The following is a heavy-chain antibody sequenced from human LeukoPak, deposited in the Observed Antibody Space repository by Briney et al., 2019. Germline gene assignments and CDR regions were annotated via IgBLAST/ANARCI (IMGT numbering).Heavy chain of an antibody. Sequence: VQPGGSLRLSCAASGFTFNIYWMTWVRQAPGQGLEWVANIKEDGSGKYYVDSVKGRFTISRDNAKNSLYLQMNRLRAEDTAVYYCARGLVPPDYWGQGTLVTVSS. CDR3: ARGLVPPDY. J-gene: IGHJ4*02. V-gene: IGHV3-7*01. CDR2: IKEDGSGK. CDR1: GFTFNIYW. D-gene: IGHD2-2*01.